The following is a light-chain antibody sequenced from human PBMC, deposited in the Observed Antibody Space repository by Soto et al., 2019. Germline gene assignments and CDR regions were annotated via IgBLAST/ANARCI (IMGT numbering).Light chain of an antibody. CDR3: QEYNNLPWS. J-gene: IGKJ1*01. CDR1: QSVSSN. CDR2: GAS. Sequence: SANLSVXPGEXGTLXXRASQSVSSNLAWYQQKPGHAPRLLIYGASTRATGIPARFSASGSGTEITLTISSLQSEDFAVYYCQEYNNLPWSFGQGTKV. V-gene: IGKV3-15*01.